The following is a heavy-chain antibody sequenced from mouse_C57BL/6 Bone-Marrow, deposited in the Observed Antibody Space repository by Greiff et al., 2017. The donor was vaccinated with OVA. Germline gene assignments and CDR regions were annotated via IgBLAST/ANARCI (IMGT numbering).Heavy chain of an antibody. CDR3: ARFLHSSGYSWFAY. V-gene: IGHV7-3*01. CDR2: IRNKANGYTT. CDR1: GFTFTDYY. Sequence: EVNVVESGGGLVQPGGSLSLSCAASGFTFTDYYMSWVRQPPGKALEWLGFIRNKANGYTTAYSASVKGRFTISRDNSQSILYLQRNALRAEDSATYYCARFLHSSGYSWFAYWGQGTLVTVSA. J-gene: IGHJ3*01. D-gene: IGHD3-2*02.